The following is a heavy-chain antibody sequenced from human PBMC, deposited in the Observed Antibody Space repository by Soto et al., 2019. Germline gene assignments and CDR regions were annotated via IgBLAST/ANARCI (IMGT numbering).Heavy chain of an antibody. CDR1: GFTFDDYA. J-gene: IGHJ4*02. V-gene: IGHV3-9*01. D-gene: IGHD3-9*01. CDR3: AKSGLRYFDPDYFDY. Sequence: PGGSLRLSCAASGFTFDDYAMHWVRQAPGKGLEWVSGISWNSGSIGYADSVKGRFTISRDNAKNSLYLQMNSLRAEDTALYYCAKSGLRYFDPDYFDYWGQGTLVTVSS. CDR2: ISWNSGSI.